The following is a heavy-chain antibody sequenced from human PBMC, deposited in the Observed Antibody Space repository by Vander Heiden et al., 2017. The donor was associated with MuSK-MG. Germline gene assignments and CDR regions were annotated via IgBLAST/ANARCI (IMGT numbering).Heavy chain of an antibody. CDR3: ARDRCGLPGGGLDAFDI. V-gene: IGHV1-2*02. CDR2: INPNSGAT. D-gene: IGHD2-8*02. CDR1: GYTFLGFS. J-gene: IGHJ3*02. Sequence: QVQPVQSGAEVRKPGALVKVPCQASGYTFLGFSIHWMRQAPGRGLEWLGWINPNSGATSYDQNLQGRVTMTRDTSTNTAYLDLSRLRSDDTAVYSCARDRCGLPGGGLDAFDIWGQGTVVTVSS.